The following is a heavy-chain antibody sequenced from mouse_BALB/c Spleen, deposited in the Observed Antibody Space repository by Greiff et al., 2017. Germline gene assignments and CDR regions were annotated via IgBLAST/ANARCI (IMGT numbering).Heavy chain of an antibody. V-gene: IGHV3-6*02. J-gene: IGHJ2*01. CDR1: GYSITSGYY. D-gene: IGHD4-1*01. CDR3: AKGNWEFDD. Sequence: VQLQQSGPGLVKPSQSLSLTCSVTGYSITSGYYWNWIRQFPGNKLEWMGYISYDGSNNYNPSLKNRISITRDTSKNQFFLKLNSVTTEDTATYYCAKGNWEFDDWGQGTTLTVSS. CDR2: ISYDGSN.